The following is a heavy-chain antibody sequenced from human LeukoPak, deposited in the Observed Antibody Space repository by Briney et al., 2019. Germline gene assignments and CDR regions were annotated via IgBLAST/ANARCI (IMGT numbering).Heavy chain of an antibody. CDR1: GYSFTSYW. Sequence: GESLKISCKGSGYSFTSYWIGWVLQRPGKGLEWMGIIYTGDSDTRYSPSFQGQVTISADKSISTAYVQWSSLEASDTAMYYCARRSQSGIYVEYWGQGTLVTVSS. D-gene: IGHD1-26*01. V-gene: IGHV5-51*01. J-gene: IGHJ4*02. CDR2: IYTGDSDT. CDR3: ARRSQSGIYVEY.